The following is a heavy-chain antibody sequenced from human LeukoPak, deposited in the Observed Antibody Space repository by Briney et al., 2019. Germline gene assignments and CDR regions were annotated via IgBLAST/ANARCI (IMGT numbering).Heavy chain of an antibody. CDR3: ARDVAIFGVVIIDY. Sequence: ASVKVSCKTSGYTFTSYGISWVRQAPGQGLEWMGWISAYNGNTNYAQKLQGRVTMTTDTSTSTAYMELRSLRSDDTAVYYCARDVAIFGVVIIDYWGQGTLVTVSS. D-gene: IGHD3-3*01. V-gene: IGHV1-18*01. J-gene: IGHJ4*02. CDR2: ISAYNGNT. CDR1: GYTFTSYG.